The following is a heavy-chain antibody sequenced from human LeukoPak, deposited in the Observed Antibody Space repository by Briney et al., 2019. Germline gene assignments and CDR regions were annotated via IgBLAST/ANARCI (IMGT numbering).Heavy chain of an antibody. V-gene: IGHV3-33*06. CDR1: GFTFSSYG. J-gene: IGHJ4*02. Sequence: GGSLRLSCAASGFTFSSYGMHWVRQAPGKGLEWVAVIWYDGSNEYYADSVKGRFTISRDNSKNTLYLQMNSLRAEDTAVYYCAKSYHYYGSSIDYWGQGTLVTVSS. CDR2: IWYDGSNE. CDR3: AKSYHYYGSSIDY. D-gene: IGHD3-10*01.